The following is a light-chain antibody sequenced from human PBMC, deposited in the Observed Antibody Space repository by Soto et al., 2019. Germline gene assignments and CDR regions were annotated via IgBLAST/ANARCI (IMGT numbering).Light chain of an antibody. CDR1: QSVSSN. Sequence: ETVMTQSPATLSVSPGERATLSCRASQSVSSNLAWYQQKPGQPPRLLIYDISTRATGIPTRFSGSGSGTEFTLTISSLQSEDFEVYYCQQYNSWPLTLGGGTNVDIK. J-gene: IGKJ4*01. CDR2: DIS. V-gene: IGKV3D-15*01. CDR3: QQYNSWPLT.